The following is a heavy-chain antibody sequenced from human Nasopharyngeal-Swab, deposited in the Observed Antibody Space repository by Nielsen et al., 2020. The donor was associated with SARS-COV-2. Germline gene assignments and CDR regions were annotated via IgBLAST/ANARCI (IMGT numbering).Heavy chain of an antibody. J-gene: IGHJ4*02. CDR1: GFTFSNYR. CDR3: ARGRGSSTSMIGY. D-gene: IGHD2/OR15-2a*01. V-gene: IGHV3-74*01. CDR2: INGDGSSL. Sequence: GESLKISCAASGFTFSNYRMHWVRQAPGKGLVWVSRINGDGSSLNYADFVNGRFTISTDNAKSTLYLEMNSLRAEDTAVYYCARGRGSSTSMIGYWGQGTLVTVSS.